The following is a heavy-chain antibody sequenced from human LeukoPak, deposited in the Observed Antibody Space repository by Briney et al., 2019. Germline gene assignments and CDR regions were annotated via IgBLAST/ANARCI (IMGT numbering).Heavy chain of an antibody. CDR2: INPNSGGT. CDR3: ARGHRLQLWLPLWGY. D-gene: IGHD5-18*01. Sequence: TSVKVSCKASGYTFTGYYMHWVRQAPGQGLEWMGWINPNSGGTNYAQKFQGRVTMTRDTSISTAYMELSRLRSDDTAVYYCARGHRLQLWLPLWGYWGQGTLVTVSS. CDR1: GYTFTGYY. V-gene: IGHV1-2*02. J-gene: IGHJ4*02.